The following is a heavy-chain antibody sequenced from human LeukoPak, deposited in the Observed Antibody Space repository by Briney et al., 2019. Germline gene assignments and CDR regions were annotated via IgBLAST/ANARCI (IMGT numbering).Heavy chain of an antibody. CDR1: GFTFSNYG. V-gene: IGHV3-30*02. J-gene: IGHJ1*01. Sequence: GGSLRLSCAASGFTFSNYGMHWVRQAPGKGLEWVAFIRYDGNDKYYADSVKGRLTISRDNSKNTLYLQMNSLRAEDTAVYYCAKDINVIPAAIGGFQHWGQGTLVTVSS. D-gene: IGHD2-2*02. CDR3: AKDINVIPAAIGGFQH. CDR2: IRYDGNDK.